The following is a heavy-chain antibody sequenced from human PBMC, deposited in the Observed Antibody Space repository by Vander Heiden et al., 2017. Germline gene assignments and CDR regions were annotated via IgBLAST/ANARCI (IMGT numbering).Heavy chain of an antibody. CDR1: GYRFTTNW. Sequence: EVQLVQSGAEVTKPGASLKIACRGSGYRFTTNWIGWVRQMPGKGLEWMGIIYPGDSDTRYSPSFQGQVTISADKSISTAYLQWSSLKASDTAIYYCARWGAYCSSTSCSLDFWGQGTMVTVSS. CDR3: ARWGAYCSSTSCSLDF. D-gene: IGHD2-2*01. J-gene: IGHJ4*02. CDR2: IYPGDSDT. V-gene: IGHV5-51*01.